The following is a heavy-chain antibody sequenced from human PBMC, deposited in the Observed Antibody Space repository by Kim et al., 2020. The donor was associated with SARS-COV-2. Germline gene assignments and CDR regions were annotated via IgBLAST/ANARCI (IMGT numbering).Heavy chain of an antibody. D-gene: IGHD2-21*02. CDR3: AKMTLAN. Sequence: GGSLRLSCEASGFKMSDYVMTWVRQAPGNGLEWVSTISESGRTIFYADSVKGRFTISRDNSKNMLYLQVDHLRVEDTAVYYCAKMTLANWGQGTLVTVSS. V-gene: IGHV3-23*01. J-gene: IGHJ4*02. CDR1: GFKMSDYV. CDR2: ISESGRTI.